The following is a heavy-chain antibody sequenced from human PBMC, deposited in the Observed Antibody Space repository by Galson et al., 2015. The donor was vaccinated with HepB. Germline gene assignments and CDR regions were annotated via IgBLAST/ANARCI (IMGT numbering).Heavy chain of an antibody. Sequence: SETLSLTCTVSGGSISSSSYYWGWIRQPPGKGLEWIGSIYYSGSTYYNPSLKSRVTISVDTSKNQFSLKLSSVTAADTAVYYCAREGGGGYSGSRPVDYWGQGTLVAVSS. CDR3: AREGGGGYSGSRPVDY. J-gene: IGHJ4*02. CDR1: GGSISSSSYY. V-gene: IGHV4-39*07. D-gene: IGHD1-26*01. CDR2: IYYSGST.